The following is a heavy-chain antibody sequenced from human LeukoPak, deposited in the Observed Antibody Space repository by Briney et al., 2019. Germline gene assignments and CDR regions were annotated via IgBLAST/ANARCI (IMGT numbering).Heavy chain of an antibody. V-gene: IGHV1-69*06. D-gene: IGHD6-13*01. CDR2: IIPIFGTA. CDR3: ARGGYSSSWLGYYFDY. J-gene: IGHJ4*02. Sequence: ASVKVSCKASGGTFSSYAISWVRQAPGQGLERMGGIIPIFGTANYAQKFQGRVTITADKSTSTAYMELSSLRSEDTAVYYCARGGYSSSWLGYYFDYWGQGTLVTVSS. CDR1: GGTFSSYA.